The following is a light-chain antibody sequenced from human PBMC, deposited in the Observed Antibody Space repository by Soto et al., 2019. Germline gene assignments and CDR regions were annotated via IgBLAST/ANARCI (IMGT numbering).Light chain of an antibody. Sequence: QAVVTQEPSLTVSPGGTVTLTCASSTGAVTSGYYPNWFQQKPGQAPRALIYSTSNKQSWTPARFSGSLLGDKAALTLSGVQPEDEADYYCLLYYGGAQRVFGGGTQLTVL. V-gene: IGLV7-43*01. CDR2: STS. J-gene: IGLJ2*01. CDR3: LLYYGGAQRV. CDR1: TGAVTSGYY.